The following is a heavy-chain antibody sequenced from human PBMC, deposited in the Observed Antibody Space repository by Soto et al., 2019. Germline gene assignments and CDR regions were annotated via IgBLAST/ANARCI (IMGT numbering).Heavy chain of an antibody. V-gene: IGHV4-59*01. CDR2: IHYSGNS. Sequence: QVQLQESGPGLVKPSETVSLTCTVSGGSISSYFWTWIRQSPGKGLQWIGYIHYSGNSNYNPSLKSRVTMSVDTSKNQFSLRLTSVTAAATAVYYCARMNQLAPKRNAFDIWGQGTMVTVSS. J-gene: IGHJ3*02. D-gene: IGHD1-1*01. CDR3: ARMNQLAPKRNAFDI. CDR1: GGSISSYF.